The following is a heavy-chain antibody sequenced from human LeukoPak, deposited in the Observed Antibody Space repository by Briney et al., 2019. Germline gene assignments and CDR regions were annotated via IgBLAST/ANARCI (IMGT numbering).Heavy chain of an antibody. CDR2: IHHSGNT. V-gene: IGHV4-39*07. J-gene: IGHJ5*02. D-gene: IGHD2-21*01. Sequence: SETLSLTCTVSGGSISSSSYYWGRIRQSPGKGLEWIGTIHHSGNTYYNPSLKSRVTISVDTSKNQFSLKLSSVTAADTAVYYCARRSQIPRLGWFDPWGQGTLVTVS. CDR3: ARRSQIPRLGWFDP. CDR1: GGSISSSSYY.